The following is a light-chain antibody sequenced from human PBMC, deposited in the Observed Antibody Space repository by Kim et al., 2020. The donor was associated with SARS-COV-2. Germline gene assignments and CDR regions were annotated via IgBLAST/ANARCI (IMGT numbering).Light chain of an antibody. CDR2: DDN. CDR3: QSYDRTIQV. V-gene: IGLV6-57*01. J-gene: IGLJ3*02. Sequence: GKTVTISCTRSTGSLARNYVQCVQQRPGSSPTNVIHDDNQRPSGVPDRFSGSIDSSSNSASLTISGLKTEDEADYDCQSYDRTIQVFGGGTQLTVL. CDR1: TGSLARNY.